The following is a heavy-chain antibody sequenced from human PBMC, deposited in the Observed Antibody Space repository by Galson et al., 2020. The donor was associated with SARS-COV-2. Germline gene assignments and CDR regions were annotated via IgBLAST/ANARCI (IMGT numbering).Heavy chain of an antibody. CDR2: IYYSGST. J-gene: IGHJ4*02. CDR3: ARDAPAAISGGFDD. V-gene: IGHV4-39*07. CDR1: GGSISSSSYY. Sequence: ASETLSLTCTVSGGSISSSSYYWGWIRQPPGKGLEWIGSIYYSGSTHYNPSLKSRVTISVDTSKNQFSLKLSSVTAADTAVYYCARDAPAAISGGFDDWGQGTLVTVSS. D-gene: IGHD2-2*01.